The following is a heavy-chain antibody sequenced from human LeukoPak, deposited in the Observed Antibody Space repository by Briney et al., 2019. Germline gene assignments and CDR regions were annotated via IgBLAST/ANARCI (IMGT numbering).Heavy chain of an antibody. CDR2: IYHSGST. CDR3: ARDRATLGRGVTGIDY. J-gene: IGHJ4*02. CDR1: GYSISSGYY. D-gene: IGHD3-10*01. V-gene: IGHV4-38-2*02. Sequence: SETLSLTCTVSGYSISSGYYWGWIRQPPGKGLEWIGSIYHSGSTYYNPSLKSRVTISVDTSKNQFSLKLTSVTAADTALYYCARDRATLGRGVTGIDYWGQGTLVTVSS.